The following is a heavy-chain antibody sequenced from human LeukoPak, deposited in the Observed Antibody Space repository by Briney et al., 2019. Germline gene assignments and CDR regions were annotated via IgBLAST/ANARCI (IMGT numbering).Heavy chain of an antibody. J-gene: IGHJ5*01. CDR1: GVSSTDYF. D-gene: IGHD3-22*01. CDR3: ATEGDRDSGVWCWFDS. CDR2: IHSSGST. V-gene: IGHV4-4*07. Sequence: PSETLSLTCTVSGVSSTDYFWSWIRQPAGRGLEWIGRIHSSGSTNYNPSVKSRITVSLDTSKNQFSLKLSSVTAADTAVYYCATEGDRDSGVWCWFDSWGQGTLVTVSS.